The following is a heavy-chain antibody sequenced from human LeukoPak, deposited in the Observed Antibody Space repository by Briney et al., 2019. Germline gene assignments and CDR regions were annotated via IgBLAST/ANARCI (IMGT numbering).Heavy chain of an antibody. CDR3: ASLTYYDFWSGYLGY. Sequence: PSETLSLTCTVSGGSISSSSYYWGWIRQPPGKGLEWIGSIYYSGSTYYNPSLKSRVTISVDTSKHQFSLKLSSVTAADTAVYYCASLTYYDFWSGYLGYWGQGTLVTVSS. CDR2: IYYSGST. CDR1: GGSISSSSYY. D-gene: IGHD3-3*01. V-gene: IGHV4-39*01. J-gene: IGHJ4*02.